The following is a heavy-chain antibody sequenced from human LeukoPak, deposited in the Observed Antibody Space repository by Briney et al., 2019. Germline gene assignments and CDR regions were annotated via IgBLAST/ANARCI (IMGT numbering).Heavy chain of an antibody. J-gene: IGHJ4*02. Sequence: GGSLRLSCTASGFTFGDYAMSWVRQAPGKGLEWVGFIRSKAYGGTTEYAASVKGRFTISRDDSKSIAYLQMNSLKTEDTAVYYCSAQLGIDNYWGQGTLVTVSS. CDR3: SAQLGIDNY. D-gene: IGHD7-27*01. V-gene: IGHV3-49*04. CDR2: IRSKAYGGTT. CDR1: GFTFGDYA.